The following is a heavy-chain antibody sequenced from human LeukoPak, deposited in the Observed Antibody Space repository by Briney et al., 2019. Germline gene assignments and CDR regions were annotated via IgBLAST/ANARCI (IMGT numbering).Heavy chain of an antibody. Sequence: PGGSLRLSCAASEFTSSSYNMNWVRQAPGKGLEWVSSISGSSIYMYYADSVKGRFTIPRDNAENSLYLQMNSLRAEDTAVYFCARDSGDGSGTYYPYGMDVWGQGTTVTVSS. D-gene: IGHD3-10*01. V-gene: IGHV3-21*01. CDR1: EFTSSSYN. CDR3: ARDSGDGSGTYYPYGMDV. CDR2: ISGSSIYM. J-gene: IGHJ6*02.